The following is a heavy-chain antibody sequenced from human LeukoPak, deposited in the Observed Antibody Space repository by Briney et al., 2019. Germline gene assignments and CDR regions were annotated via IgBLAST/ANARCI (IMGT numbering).Heavy chain of an antibody. CDR2: ISASGGST. J-gene: IGHJ4*02. D-gene: IGHD6-13*01. CDR1: GFTFSRYA. CDR3: ARDRGFPGIAEH. Sequence: GGSLRLSCAASGFTFSRYAMNWVRQAPGKGLEWVSVISASGGSTSYADSVKGRFTISRDHSKNTLFLLMNSLRAEDAAVYYCARDRGFPGIAEHWGQGTLVTVSS. V-gene: IGHV3-23*01.